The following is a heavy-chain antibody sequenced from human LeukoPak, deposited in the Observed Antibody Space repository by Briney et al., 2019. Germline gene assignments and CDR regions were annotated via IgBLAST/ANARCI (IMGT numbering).Heavy chain of an antibody. J-gene: IGHJ4*02. CDR2: IYYSGST. Sequence: SETLSLTCTVSGGSISSYYWSWIRQPPGKGLEWIGYIYYSGSTNYNPSLKSRVTISVDTSKNQFSLKLSSVTAADTAVYYCARRGIAAAGYDYWGQGTLVTVSS. V-gene: IGHV4-59*08. D-gene: IGHD6-13*01. CDR1: GGSISSYY. CDR3: ARRGIAAAGYDY.